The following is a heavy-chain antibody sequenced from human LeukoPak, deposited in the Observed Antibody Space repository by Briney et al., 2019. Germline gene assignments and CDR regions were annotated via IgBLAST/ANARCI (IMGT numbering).Heavy chain of an antibody. CDR1: GFTFSNYN. J-gene: IGHJ6*03. V-gene: IGHV3-30*02. CDR2: IRYNGNNQ. D-gene: IGHD3-10*01. CDR3: AKDSAFYYIDV. Sequence: GGSLRLSCAASGFTFSNYNMNWVRHAPGKGLEWVAFIRYNGNNQYYADSVKGRFTISRDNSKNTLYLQMNSLKGDDTAVYYCAKDSAFYYIDVWGKGTTVIISS.